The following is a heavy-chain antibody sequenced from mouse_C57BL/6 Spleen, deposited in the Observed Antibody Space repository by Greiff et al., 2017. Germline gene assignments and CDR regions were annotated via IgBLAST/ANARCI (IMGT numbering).Heavy chain of an antibody. CDR2: IYPRSGNT. D-gene: IGHD4-1*01. J-gene: IGHJ2*01. V-gene: IGHV1-81*01. CDR1: GYTFTSYG. Sequence: QVQLQQSGAELARPGASVKLSCKASGYTFTSYGISWVKQRTGQGLEWIGEIYPRSGNTYYNEKFKGKATLTADKSSSTAYMELRSLTSEGSAVYFCARLELGRGYFDDWGQGTTLTVSS. CDR3: ARLELGRGYFDD.